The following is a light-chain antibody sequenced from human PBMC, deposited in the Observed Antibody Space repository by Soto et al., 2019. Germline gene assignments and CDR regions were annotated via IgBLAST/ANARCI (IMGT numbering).Light chain of an antibody. CDR3: QQLNSYPFT. Sequence: DIQLTQSPSFLSASVGDRVTITCRASQGISSHLAWYQQRPGKAPKLLISAASSLQSGVPSRFSGSGSGTEFTLTISSLQPEDFATYYCQQLNSYPFTFGGGTKVDIK. CDR1: QGISSH. CDR2: AAS. J-gene: IGKJ4*01. V-gene: IGKV1-9*01.